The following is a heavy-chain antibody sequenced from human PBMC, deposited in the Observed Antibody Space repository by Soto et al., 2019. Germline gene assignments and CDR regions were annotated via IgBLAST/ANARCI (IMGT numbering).Heavy chain of an antibody. CDR3: TRTYYYDSPDYYGPRDYYYGMDV. Sequence: QVQLVESGGGVVQPGRSLRLSCAASGFTFSSYAVHWVRQAPGKGLEWGAVISHDGSNKYYADSVKGRFTISRDNSKNTLYLQMNSLRDEDTAVYYCTRTYYYDSPDYYGPRDYYYGMDVWGQGTTVTVSS. V-gene: IGHV3-30-3*01. CDR1: GFTFSSYA. CDR2: ISHDGSNK. J-gene: IGHJ6*02. D-gene: IGHD3-22*01.